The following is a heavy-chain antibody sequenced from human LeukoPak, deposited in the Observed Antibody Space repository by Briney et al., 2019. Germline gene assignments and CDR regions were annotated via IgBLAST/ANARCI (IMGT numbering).Heavy chain of an antibody. J-gene: IGHJ4*02. D-gene: IGHD3-10*01. CDR3: ATSQNYMVRGVIITPPDY. CDR2: IILIFGTA. V-gene: IGHV1-69*05. CDR1: GGTFSSYA. Sequence: SVKVSCKASGGTFSSYAISWVRQAPGQGLEWMGGIILIFGTANYAQKFQGRVTITTDESTSTAYMELSSLRSEDTAVYYCATSQNYMVRGVIITPPDYWGQGTLVTVSS.